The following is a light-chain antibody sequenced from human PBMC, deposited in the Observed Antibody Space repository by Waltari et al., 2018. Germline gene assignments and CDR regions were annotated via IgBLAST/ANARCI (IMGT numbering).Light chain of an antibody. CDR3: QAWDSSPV. V-gene: IGLV3-1*01. Sequence: SYELIQPPSVSVSPGQTASITCSGDKLGNKYVCWYQQKPGQSPVLVIYQDSKRPSGIPERSSGSNSGNTATLTISGTQAMDEADYYCQAWDSSPVFGTGTKVTVL. CDR2: QDS. J-gene: IGLJ1*01. CDR1: KLGNKY.